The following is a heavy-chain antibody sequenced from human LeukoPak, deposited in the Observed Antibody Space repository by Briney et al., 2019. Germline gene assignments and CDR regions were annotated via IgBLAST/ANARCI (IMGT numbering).Heavy chain of an antibody. D-gene: IGHD3-10*01. CDR1: GFTFSSYS. V-gene: IGHV3-21*01. CDR2: ISSSSSYI. J-gene: IGHJ4*02. Sequence: GGSLRPSCAASGFTFSSYSMNWVRQAPGKGLEWVSSISSSSSYIYYADSVKGRFTISRDNAKNSLYLQMNSLRAEDTAVYYCARDRGVSPDLDYWGQGTLVTVSS. CDR3: ARDRGVSPDLDY.